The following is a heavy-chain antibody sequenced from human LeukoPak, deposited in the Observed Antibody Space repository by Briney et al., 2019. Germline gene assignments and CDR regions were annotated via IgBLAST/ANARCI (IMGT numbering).Heavy chain of an antibody. CDR3: AKDAYYYDSSGYYLRSLDY. CDR1: GFTFSSYG. V-gene: IGHV3-23*01. D-gene: IGHD3-22*01. J-gene: IGHJ4*02. CDR2: ISGSGGST. Sequence: GGSLRLSCAASGFTFSSYGLHWVRQAPGKGLEWVSAISGSGGSTYYADSVKGRFTIPRDNSKNTLYLQMNSLRAEDTAVYYCAKDAYYYDSSGYYLRSLDYWGQGTLVTVSS.